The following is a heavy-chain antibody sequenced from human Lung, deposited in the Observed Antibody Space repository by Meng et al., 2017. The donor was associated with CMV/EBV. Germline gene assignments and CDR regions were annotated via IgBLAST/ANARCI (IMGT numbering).Heavy chain of an antibody. CDR1: GYTFINHG. J-gene: IGHJ6*02. CDR2: ISTYSGNT. D-gene: IGHD6-13*01. Sequence: ASXXVSCKASGYTFINHGFSWVRRAPGQGLEWMGWISTYSGNTNYAQKFQGRVTMSTDTSTNTAYMELRSLRSDDTAVYYCARDFVPFGATAVYYGMDVWGQGXSVTVSS. CDR3: ARDFVPFGATAVYYGMDV. V-gene: IGHV1-18*01.